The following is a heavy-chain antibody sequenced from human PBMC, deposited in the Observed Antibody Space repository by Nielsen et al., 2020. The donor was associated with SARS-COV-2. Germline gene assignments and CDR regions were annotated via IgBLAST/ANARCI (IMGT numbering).Heavy chain of an antibody. CDR3: AASKSGYYFDL. CDR1: GFTFTNYG. CDR2: ISASGGST. D-gene: IGHD6-13*01. V-gene: IGHV3-23*01. Sequence: SCAASGFTFTNYGMTWVRQDPGKGLEWVSTISASGGSTFYTDSVKGRFTISRDSFKNTLYLQMNSLRAEDTAVYYCAASKSGYYFDLWGQGTLVTVSS. J-gene: IGHJ4*02.